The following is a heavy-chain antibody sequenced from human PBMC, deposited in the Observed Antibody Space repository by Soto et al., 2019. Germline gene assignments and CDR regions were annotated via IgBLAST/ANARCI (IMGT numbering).Heavy chain of an antibody. CDR1: GGTFSSYT. J-gene: IGHJ2*01. V-gene: IGHV1-69*02. CDR3: XRDRCSXXTCARGYWYFDL. D-gene: IGHD2-2*01. CDR2: IIPVLGLP. Sequence: QVQLVQSGAEVKKPGSSVKVSCKASGGTFSSYTISWVRQAPGQGLEWMGRIIPVLGLPNYAQKFQGRVTITAXXXXXXXXXXXXXXXXXXXXXXXXXRDRCSXXTCARGYWYFDLWGRGTLVTVTS.